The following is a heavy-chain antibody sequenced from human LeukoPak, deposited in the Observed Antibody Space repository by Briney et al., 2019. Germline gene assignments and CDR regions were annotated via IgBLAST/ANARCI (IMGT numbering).Heavy chain of an antibody. Sequence: ASVKVSCKASGYTFTGYYMHWVRQAPGQGLEWMGWINPNSGGTNYAQKFQGRVTMTRDTSISTAYMELSRLRSDDTAAYYCARAPDYGDDGNYGMDVWGQGTTVTVSS. CDR1: GYTFTGYY. CDR2: INPNSGGT. CDR3: ARAPDYGDDGNYGMDV. V-gene: IGHV1-2*02. J-gene: IGHJ6*02. D-gene: IGHD4-17*01.